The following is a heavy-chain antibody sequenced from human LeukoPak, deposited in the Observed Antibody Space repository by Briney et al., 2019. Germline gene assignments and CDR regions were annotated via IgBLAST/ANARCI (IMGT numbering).Heavy chain of an antibody. Sequence: ASVKVSCKASGYTFTGYYMHWVRQAPGQGLEWMGWINPNSGGTNYAQKFQGWVTMTRDTSVSTACMELSRLRSDDTAVYYCARSDGEIDYWGQGTLVTVSS. D-gene: IGHD3-3*01. CDR2: INPNSGGT. J-gene: IGHJ4*02. CDR1: GYTFTGYY. CDR3: ARSDGEIDY. V-gene: IGHV1-2*04.